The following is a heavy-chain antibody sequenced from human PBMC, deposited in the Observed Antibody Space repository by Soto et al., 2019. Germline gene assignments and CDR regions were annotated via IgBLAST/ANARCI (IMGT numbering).Heavy chain of an antibody. J-gene: IGHJ4*02. CDR2: IYNSGST. CDR3: ARGEGGWYLAHFDD. Sequence: QVQLQESGPGLVKPSETLSLTCTVSGGSISSYYWSWIRQPPGKGLEWIGYIYNSGSTNYNPSLTSRVTISEDTSKRQFSLKLSSVTAADTAVYYCARGEGGWYLAHFDDWGQGTLVTVSS. CDR1: GGSISSYY. D-gene: IGHD6-19*01. V-gene: IGHV4-59*01.